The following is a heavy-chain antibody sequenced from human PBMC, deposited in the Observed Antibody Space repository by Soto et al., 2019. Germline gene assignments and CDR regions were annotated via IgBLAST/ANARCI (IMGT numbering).Heavy chain of an antibody. CDR2: INGSGGSS. Sequence: EVQLLESGGGLVQPGGSLRLSCAASGFTFSSYAMSWVRQAPGKGLEWVSAINGSGGSSYYADSVKGRFTNSRDNSNNKLYLEMNSLTAEDTAIYYCAKVVCSSTSCTDYWGQGTPVTVSS. CDR1: GFTFSSYA. J-gene: IGHJ4*02. D-gene: IGHD2-2*01. V-gene: IGHV3-23*01. CDR3: AKVVCSSTSCTDY.